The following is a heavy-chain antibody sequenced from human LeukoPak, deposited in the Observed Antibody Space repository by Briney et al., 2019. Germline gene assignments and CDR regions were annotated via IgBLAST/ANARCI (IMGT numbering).Heavy chain of an antibody. CDR2: ISAYNGNT. D-gene: IGHD2-2*02. CDR3: ASGIGYCSSTSCYTAEYFQH. Sequence: ASVKVSCKASGYTFTSYGISWVRQAPGQGLEWMGWISAYNGNTNYAQKLQGRVTITADESTSTAYMELSSLRSEDTAVYYCASGIGYCSSTSCYTAEYFQHWGQGTLVTVSS. V-gene: IGHV1-18*01. CDR1: GYTFTSYG. J-gene: IGHJ1*01.